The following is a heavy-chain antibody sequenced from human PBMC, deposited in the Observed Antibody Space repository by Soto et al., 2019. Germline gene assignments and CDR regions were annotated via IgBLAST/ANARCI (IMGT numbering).Heavy chain of an antibody. V-gene: IGHV3-23*01. D-gene: IGHD1-1*01. CDR3: AKNKETGTTGGLGY. Sequence: PGGPLRLSCAASGFTFSSYAMSWVRQAPGKGLEWVSTISGSGGTTYYADSVKGRFTISRDNSKNTLYLQMNSLGAEDTAIYYCAKNKETGTTGGLGYWGQGTLVTVSS. CDR1: GFTFSSYA. J-gene: IGHJ4*02. CDR2: ISGSGGTT.